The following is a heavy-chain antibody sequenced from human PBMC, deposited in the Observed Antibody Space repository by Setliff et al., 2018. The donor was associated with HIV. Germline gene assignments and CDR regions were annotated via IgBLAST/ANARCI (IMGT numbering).Heavy chain of an antibody. J-gene: IGHJ3*01. CDR1: GFTFNYYS. D-gene: IGHD3-9*01. CDR3: ARGFIDKSFDAFDV. CDR2: ISNSGDYI. Sequence: GGSLRLSCATSGFTFNYYSLNWVRQAPGKGLEWVSFISNSGDYIHYADSVRGRFTISRDNTKRSVYLEMNRMTVEDTAVYYCARGFIDKSFDAFDVWGPGTMVTVS. V-gene: IGHV3-21*01.